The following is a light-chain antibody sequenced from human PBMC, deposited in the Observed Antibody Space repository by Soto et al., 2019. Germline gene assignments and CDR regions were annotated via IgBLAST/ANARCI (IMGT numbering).Light chain of an antibody. CDR1: QSISNY. V-gene: IGKV1-39*01. J-gene: IGKJ4*01. CDR2: AAS. Sequence: DIQMPQSPSSLSASVGDRVTITCRASQSISNYVNWYQQRLGKAPNLLIYAASSLQSGVPSRFSGSGSGRDFTLTISSLRPEDFATYYCQQSYHTLPLTFVGGTKVEI. CDR3: QQSYHTLPLT.